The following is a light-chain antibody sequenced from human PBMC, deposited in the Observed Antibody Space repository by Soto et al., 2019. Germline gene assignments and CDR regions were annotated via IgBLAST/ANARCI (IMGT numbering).Light chain of an antibody. V-gene: IGLV2-14*01. CDR3: SSYTSSSTYV. J-gene: IGLJ1*01. CDR2: DVS. CDR1: SSDIGGYNY. Sequence: QSALTQPASVSGSPGQSITISCTGTSSDIGGYNYVSWYQQHPGKAPKLMIYDVSSRPAGVSNRFSGSKSGNTASLTISALQAEDEADYYCSSYTSSSTYVFGTGTKLTVL.